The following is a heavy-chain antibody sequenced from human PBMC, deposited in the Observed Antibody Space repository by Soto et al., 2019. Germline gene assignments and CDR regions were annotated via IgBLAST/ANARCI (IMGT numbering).Heavy chain of an antibody. V-gene: IGHV1-3*01. D-gene: IGHD5-12*01. CDR2: INAGNGNT. J-gene: IGHJ4*02. CDR3: ARMSVEMATIGYFDY. Sequence: GASVKVSCKASGYTFTSYAMHWVRQAPGQRLEWMGWINAGNGNTKYSQKFQGRVTITRDTSASTAYMELSSLRSEDTAVYYCARMSVEMATIGYFDYWGRGTLVTVSS. CDR1: GYTFTSYA.